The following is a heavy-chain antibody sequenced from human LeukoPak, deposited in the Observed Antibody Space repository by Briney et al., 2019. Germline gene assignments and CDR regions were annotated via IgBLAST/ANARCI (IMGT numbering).Heavy chain of an antibody. V-gene: IGHV4-61*02. J-gene: IGHJ4*02. Sequence: SETLSLTCTVSGGSISSGSYYWSWSRQPAGKGLEWIGRIYTSGSTNYNPSLKSRVTISVDTSKNQFSLKLSSVTAADTAVYYCAREDRGSGGDYWGQGTLVTVSS. D-gene: IGHD2-15*01. CDR3: AREDRGSGGDY. CDR1: GGSISSGSYY. CDR2: IYTSGST.